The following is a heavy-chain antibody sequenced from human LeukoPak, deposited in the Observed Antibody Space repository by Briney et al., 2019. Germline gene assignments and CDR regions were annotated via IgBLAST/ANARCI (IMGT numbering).Heavy chain of an antibody. CDR2: ISGSGGST. Sequence: GGSLRLSCAASGFTFSSYAMSWVRQAPGKGLEWVSAISGSGGSTYYADSVKGRFTISRDNSKNTLYLQMNSLRAEDTAVYYCARETITMVRGVISNAFDIWGQGTMVTVSS. CDR1: GFTFSSYA. CDR3: ARETITMVRGVISNAFDI. V-gene: IGHV3-23*01. D-gene: IGHD3-10*01. J-gene: IGHJ3*02.